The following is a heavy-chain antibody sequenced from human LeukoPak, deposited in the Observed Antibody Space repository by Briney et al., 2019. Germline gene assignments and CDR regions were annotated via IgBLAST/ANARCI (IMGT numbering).Heavy chain of an antibody. Sequence: PGASVKVSCKTSGYTFTGYYIHWVRQAPEQGLEWMGWINPKSGGTNYAQRFQGRVTMTRDMSISTAYMELSRLKSDDTAVYYCARVLASWDSSAYTFWGQGTLVTVSS. CDR1: GYTFTGYY. J-gene: IGHJ4*02. CDR2: INPKSGGT. CDR3: ARVLASWDSSAYTF. D-gene: IGHD3-22*01. V-gene: IGHV1-2*02.